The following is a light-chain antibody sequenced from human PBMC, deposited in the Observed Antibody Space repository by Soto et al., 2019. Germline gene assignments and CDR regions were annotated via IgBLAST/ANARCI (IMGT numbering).Light chain of an antibody. Sequence: NGLSQSPGTLSLSPGERDTLSCRATESLTASSLAWYQQKPGQAPRLLIYRASYRATGVPDRFSGSWSGTDFTLTISNLQPEDFAAYYCQQYGRPLWTFGQGNKVEMK. CDR2: RAS. J-gene: IGKJ1*01. CDR3: QQYGRPLWT. CDR1: ESLTASS. V-gene: IGKV3-20*01.